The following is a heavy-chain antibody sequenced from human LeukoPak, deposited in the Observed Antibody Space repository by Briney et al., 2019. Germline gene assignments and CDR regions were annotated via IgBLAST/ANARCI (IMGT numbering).Heavy chain of an antibody. CDR1: GFTFSSYS. J-gene: IGHJ3*02. CDR3: AKYLGSGTYYDAFNI. Sequence: GGSLRLSCAASGFTFSSYSMNWVRQAPGKGLEWVSTISGSGSSTDYADSVKGRFTISRDSSKNTLYLQMNSLRAEDTAVYYCAKYLGSGTYYDAFNIWGQGTVVTVSS. D-gene: IGHD1-26*01. CDR2: ISGSGSST. V-gene: IGHV3-23*01.